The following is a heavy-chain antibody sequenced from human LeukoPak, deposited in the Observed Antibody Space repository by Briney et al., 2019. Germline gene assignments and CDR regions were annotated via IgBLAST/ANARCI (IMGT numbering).Heavy chain of an antibody. D-gene: IGHD6-19*01. J-gene: IGHJ4*02. V-gene: IGHV3-23*01. Sequence: GGSLRLSCVASGFTFSSYAMNWVRQVPGKGLEWVSVISGSGRSTFYTDSLNGRFTISRDNSKNTLYLQMNSLRAEDTAVYYCAKGTGYSSGWYDYWGQGTLVTVSS. CDR3: AKGTGYSSGWYDY. CDR2: ISGSGRST. CDR1: GFTFSSYA.